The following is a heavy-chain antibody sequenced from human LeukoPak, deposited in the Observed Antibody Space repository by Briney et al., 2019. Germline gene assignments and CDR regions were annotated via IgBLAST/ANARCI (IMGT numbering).Heavy chain of an antibody. CDR3: YVAAAGSFDY. V-gene: IGHV3-64D*09. J-gene: IGHJ4*02. Sequence: GGSLRLSCSASGFTFSSYAMHWVRQAPGKGLEYVSAISSNGGSTYYAESVKGRFTISRDNSKNTLYLQMRSLRAEDTAVYYCYVAAAGSFDYWGQGSLVTVSS. D-gene: IGHD6-13*01. CDR2: ISSNGGST. CDR1: GFTFSSYA.